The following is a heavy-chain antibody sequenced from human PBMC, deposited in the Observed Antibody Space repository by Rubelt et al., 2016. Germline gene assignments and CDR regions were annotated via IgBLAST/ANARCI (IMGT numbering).Heavy chain of an antibody. CDR2: IKPNTGTP. Sequence: QVQLVQSGAEVKKPGASVKVSCKASGYTFTGSYMHWVRQAPGPGLEWKGWIKPNTGTPTYAQGCTGGFVFSLETSVSTAYLQISSLKAEDTAVYYCARVIAAREDYNWFGPWGQGTLVTVSS. CDR3: ARVIAAREDYNWFGP. D-gene: IGHD6-6*01. CDR1: GYTFTGSY. V-gene: IGHV7-4-1*02. J-gene: IGHJ5*02.